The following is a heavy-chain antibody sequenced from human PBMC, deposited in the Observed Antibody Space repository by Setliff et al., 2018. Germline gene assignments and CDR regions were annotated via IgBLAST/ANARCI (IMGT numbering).Heavy chain of an antibody. V-gene: IGHV3-23*01. J-gene: IGHJ4*02. CDR3: AKDSGYSGYGYIDY. CDR1: GFTFSSYA. Sequence: GGSLRLSCAASGFTFSSYAMSWVRQAPGEGLEWVSVISGSGGSTYYADSVKGRFTISRDNSKNTLYLQMNSLRAEDTAVYYFAKDSGYSGYGYIDYWGQGTLVTVSS. CDR2: ISGSGGST. D-gene: IGHD5-12*01.